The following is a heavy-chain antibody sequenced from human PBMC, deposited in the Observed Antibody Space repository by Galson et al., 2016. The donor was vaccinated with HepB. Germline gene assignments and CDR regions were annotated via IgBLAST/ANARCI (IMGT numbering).Heavy chain of an antibody. D-gene: IGHD1-14*01. CDR1: GFTFTSYP. CDR3: ASGFCASISCPLGHY. Sequence: SLRLYCAASGFTFTSYPIHWVRQAPGKGLEWVGVTSFDGSRVYYAESVDGRFTISRDNSQNTVYLQMHNLKTEDTALYYCASGFCASISCPLGHYWGQGAQVTVSS. V-gene: IGHV3-30*04. CDR2: TSFDGSRV. J-gene: IGHJ4*02.